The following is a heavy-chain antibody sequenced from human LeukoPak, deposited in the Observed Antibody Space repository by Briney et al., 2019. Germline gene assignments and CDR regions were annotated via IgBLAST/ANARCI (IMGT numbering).Heavy chain of an antibody. CDR3: AKDPGSSSGYFDY. V-gene: IGHV3-30*18. D-gene: IGHD6-6*01. J-gene: IGHJ4*02. CDR2: ISYDGSNK. Sequence: GGSLRLSCAASGFTFSSCGMHWVRQAPGKGLEWVAVISYDGSNKYYADSVKGRFTISRDNSKNTLYLQMNSLRAEDTAVYYCAKDPGSSSGYFDYWGQGTLVTVSS. CDR1: GFTFSSCG.